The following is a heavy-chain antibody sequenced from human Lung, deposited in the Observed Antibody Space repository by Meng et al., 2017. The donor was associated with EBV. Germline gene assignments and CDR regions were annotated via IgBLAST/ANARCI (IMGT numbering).Heavy chain of an antibody. CDR2: IYYSGST. CDR3: ARGPTTYFDY. CDR1: VVSFIMCDYY. D-gene: IGHD4-17*01. J-gene: IGHJ4*02. V-gene: IGHV4-30-4*01. Sequence: LQHSRPDLSQPSHTLSPSCHVSVVSFIMCDYYWSCIRQPPWKGLDWIGYIYYSGSTYYNPSLKSRVTISVDTSKNQFSLKLSSVTATDTAVYYCARGPTTYFDYWGQGTLVTVSS.